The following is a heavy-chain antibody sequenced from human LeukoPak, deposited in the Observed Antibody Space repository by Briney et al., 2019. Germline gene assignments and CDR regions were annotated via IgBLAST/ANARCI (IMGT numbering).Heavy chain of an antibody. Sequence: GASVKVSCKASGYTFTSYGISWVRQAPGQGLEWTGWISAYNGNTNYAQKLQGRVTMTTDTSTSTAYMELRSLRSDDTAVYYCAKTLWFGELYLPYYFDYWGQGTLVTVSS. J-gene: IGHJ4*02. CDR1: GYTFTSYG. CDR2: ISAYNGNT. CDR3: AKTLWFGELYLPYYFDY. D-gene: IGHD3-10*01. V-gene: IGHV1-18*01.